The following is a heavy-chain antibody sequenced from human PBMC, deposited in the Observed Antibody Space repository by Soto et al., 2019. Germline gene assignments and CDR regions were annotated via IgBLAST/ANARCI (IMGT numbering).Heavy chain of an antibody. CDR1: GGSISSYY. D-gene: IGHD3-22*01. J-gene: IGHJ4*02. CDR2: IYYSGST. CDR3: ARERGSVYYYAYDY. Sequence: QVQLQESGPGLVKPSETLSLTCTVSGGSISSYYWSWIRQPPGKGLEWIGYIYYSGSTNYNPSLKSRVTISVDTSKNEFSLKLSSVTAADTAVYYCARERGSVYYYAYDYWGQGTLVTVSS. V-gene: IGHV4-59*01.